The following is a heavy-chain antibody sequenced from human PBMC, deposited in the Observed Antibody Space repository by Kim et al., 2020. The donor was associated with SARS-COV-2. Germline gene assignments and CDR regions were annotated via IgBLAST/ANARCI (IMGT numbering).Heavy chain of an antibody. CDR3: AKDRGYSGYGFAFDY. J-gene: IGHJ4*02. V-gene: IGHV3-23*01. CDR1: GFTFSSYA. CDR2: ISGSGGST. Sequence: GGSLRLSCAASGFTFSSYAMSWVRQAPGKGLEWVSAISGSGGSTYYADSVKGRFTISRDNSKNTLYLQMNSLRAEDTAVYYCAKDRGYSGYGFAFDYWGQGTLVTVSS. D-gene: IGHD5-12*01.